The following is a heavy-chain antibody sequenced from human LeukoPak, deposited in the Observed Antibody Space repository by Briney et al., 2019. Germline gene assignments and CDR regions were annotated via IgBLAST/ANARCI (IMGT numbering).Heavy chain of an antibody. V-gene: IGHV3-7*01. CDR1: GFNISVFW. Sequence: QPGGSLRLSCAASGFNISVFWMTWVRQAPGKGLEWVANIKEDGTEKHLVDSVTGRFTISRDNTKKLLYLQMNSLRGDGTATYYCVRESRPGGAMGLYHNFDYWGQGTLVAVSS. CDR2: IKEDGTEK. D-gene: IGHD3-16*01. J-gene: IGHJ4*02. CDR3: VRESRPGGAMGLYHNFDY.